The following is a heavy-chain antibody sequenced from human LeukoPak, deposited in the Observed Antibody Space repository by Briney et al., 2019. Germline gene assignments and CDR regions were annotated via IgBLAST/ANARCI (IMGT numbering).Heavy chain of an antibody. CDR3: ARGLSGYETFDY. CDR1: GGSISSGDYY. D-gene: IGHD5-12*01. CDR2: IYYSGST. V-gene: IGHV4-30-4*01. J-gene: IGHJ4*02. Sequence: SETLSLTCTVSGGSISSGDYYWSWIRQPPGKGLEWIGYIYYSGSTYYNPSLKSRVTMSVDTSKNQFSLKLSSVTAADTAVYYCARGLSGYETFDYWGQGTLVTVSS.